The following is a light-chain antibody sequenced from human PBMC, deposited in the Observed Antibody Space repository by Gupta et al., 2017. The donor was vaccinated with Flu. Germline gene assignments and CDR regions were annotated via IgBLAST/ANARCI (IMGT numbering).Light chain of an antibody. J-gene: IGLJ3*02. CDR2: GKN. V-gene: IGLV3-19*01. CDR1: SLRSYY. Sequence: SSELTQDPAVSVALGQTVRITCQGDSLRSYYASWYQQKPGQAPVLVIYGKNNRPSGIPDRFSGSSSGNTASLTITGAQAEDEADYYCNSRDSSGNLWVFGGGIKLTVL. CDR3: NSRDSSGNLWV.